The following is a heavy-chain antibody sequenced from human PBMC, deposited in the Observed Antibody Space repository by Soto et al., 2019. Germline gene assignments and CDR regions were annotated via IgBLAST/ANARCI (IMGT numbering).Heavy chain of an antibody. CDR3: VKEKSVMYSGYDAFEI. J-gene: IGHJ3*02. D-gene: IGHD5-12*01. CDR2: IKSGASTI. V-gene: IGHV3-48*03. CDR1: GFDFKSYE. Sequence: PGGSLRLSCAASGFDFKSYEMDWARQAPGKGLEWVAYIKSGASTIFYTDSVKGRFTISRDDVKNLLFLEMNNLSAEDTAVYYCVKEKSVMYSGYDAFEIWGHGTLVTVSS.